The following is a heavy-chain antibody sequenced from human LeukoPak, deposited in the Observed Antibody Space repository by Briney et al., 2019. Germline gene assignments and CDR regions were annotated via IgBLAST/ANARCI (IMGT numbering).Heavy chain of an antibody. CDR2: ISGDGSVT. CDR1: GFTLRNYW. V-gene: IGHV3-74*01. D-gene: IGHD6-6*01. CDR3: ARYSSSSGGASYYLDY. Sequence: PGGSLRLSCTGSGFTLRNYWMHWVRQVSGKRLVWVSRISGDGSVTNYADSVQGRFTISRDNAENILYLQINNLRSEDTAVYYCARYSSSSGGASYYLDYWGHRTLVTVSS. J-gene: IGHJ4*01.